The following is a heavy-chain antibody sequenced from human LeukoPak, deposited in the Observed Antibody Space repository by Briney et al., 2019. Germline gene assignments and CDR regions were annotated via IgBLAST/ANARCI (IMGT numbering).Heavy chain of an antibody. D-gene: IGHD6-6*01. CDR3: ARDPSSTKYYFDY. CDR2: IIPSGGGT. CDR1: GYTFASYY. V-gene: IGHV1-46*01. J-gene: IGHJ4*02. Sequence: ASVKVSCKASGYTFASYYIHWVRQAPGQGLEWMGIIIPSGGGTSYAQKFQGRVTMTRDMSTSTVYMELSSLGSEDTAVYYCARDPSSTKYYFDYWGQGTLVTVSS.